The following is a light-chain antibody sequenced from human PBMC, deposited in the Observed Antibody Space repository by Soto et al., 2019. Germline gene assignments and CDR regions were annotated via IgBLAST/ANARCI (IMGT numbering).Light chain of an antibody. CDR3: HHYADSAWT. J-gene: IGKJ1*01. CDR1: QGVRKY. V-gene: IGKV3-20*01. CDR2: DAS. Sequence: EIVLTQSPGTLSLSPGERATLSCRASQGVRKYLAWYQQKPDQAPKLHIYDASTRATGIPDRFSGSGSRTVFTFTFSRLEPEDFAVYYCHHYADSAWTFGQGTKVDIK.